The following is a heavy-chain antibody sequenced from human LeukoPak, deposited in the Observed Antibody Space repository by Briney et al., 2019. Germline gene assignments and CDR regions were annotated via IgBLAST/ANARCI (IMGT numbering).Heavy chain of an antibody. V-gene: IGHV3-30*03. J-gene: IGHJ4*02. CDR1: GFTFSSCG. CDR3: ERLTSLLRLNFDY. Sequence: PGGSLRLSCAASGFTFSSCGMHWVRQAPGKGLEWVAVISYDGSNKYYADSVKGRFTISRDNSKNTLYLQMNSLRAEDTAVYYCERLTSLLRLNFDYWGQGTLVAVSS. CDR2: ISYDGSNK.